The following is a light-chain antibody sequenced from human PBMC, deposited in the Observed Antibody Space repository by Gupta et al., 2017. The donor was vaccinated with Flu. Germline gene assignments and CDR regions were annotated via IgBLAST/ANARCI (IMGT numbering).Light chain of an antibody. CDR2: LNSDGSH. Sequence: QLVLTQSPSASASLGASVKLTCTLSRGHSNYAIAWHQQQPEKGPRYLMKLNSDGSHSKGDGIPDRFSGSSSGAERYLTISSLQSEDEADYYCQTWGTGIHWVFGGGTKLTVL. CDR1: RGHSNYA. J-gene: IGLJ3*02. CDR3: QTWGTGIHWV. V-gene: IGLV4-69*01.